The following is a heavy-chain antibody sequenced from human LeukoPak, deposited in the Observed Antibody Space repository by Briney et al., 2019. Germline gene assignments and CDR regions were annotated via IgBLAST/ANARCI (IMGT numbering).Heavy chain of an antibody. Sequence: GGSLRLSCAASGFTFSSYLMHWVRQAPGKGRGWVSRINNEGTGTSYADSVKGRFTISTDNAKNTLDLKMNSLRAEDTAVYYCARGSSSWRNAFDIWGQGTMVTVSS. CDR3: ARGSSSWRNAFDI. CDR1: GFTFSSYL. D-gene: IGHD6-13*01. CDR2: INNEGTGT. V-gene: IGHV3-74*01. J-gene: IGHJ3*02.